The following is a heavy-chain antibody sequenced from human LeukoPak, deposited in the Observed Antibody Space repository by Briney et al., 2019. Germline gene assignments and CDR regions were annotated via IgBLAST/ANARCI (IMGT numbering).Heavy chain of an antibody. CDR2: IYPGDSDT. V-gene: IGHV5-51*01. D-gene: IGHD2-15*01. Sequence: GESLKISCKHSEYSFPNYCIGWVRQMPGKGLEWMGIIYPGDSDTRYSPSFQGQVTISADKSISTAYLQWSSLKASDTAMYYCARLLKGYCSGGSCYYFDYWGQGTLVTVSS. J-gene: IGHJ4*02. CDR1: EYSFPNYC. CDR3: ARLLKGYCSGGSCYYFDY.